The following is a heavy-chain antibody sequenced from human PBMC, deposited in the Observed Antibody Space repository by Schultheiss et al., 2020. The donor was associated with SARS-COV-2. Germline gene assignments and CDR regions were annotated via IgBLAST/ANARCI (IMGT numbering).Heavy chain of an antibody. CDR2: MYHSGST. Sequence: SETLSLTCAVYGGSFSGYYWSWIRQPPGKGLEWIASMYHSGSTNYNPSLKSRVTISVDTSKNQFSLKLSSVTAADTAVYYCARGMKRWLHLKGAINWFDPWGQGTLVTVSS. D-gene: IGHD5-24*01. CDR3: ARGMKRWLHLKGAINWFDP. CDR1: GGSFSGYY. J-gene: IGHJ5*02. V-gene: IGHV4-34*01.